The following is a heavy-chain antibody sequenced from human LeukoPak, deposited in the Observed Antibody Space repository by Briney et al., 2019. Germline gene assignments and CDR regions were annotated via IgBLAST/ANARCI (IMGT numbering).Heavy chain of an antibody. Sequence: GGSLRLSCAASGFTFSSYEMNWVRQAPGKGLEWVSYISGSSTYIDYADSLKGRFTISRDNAKNSLYLQMNSLRAEDTAVYYCARGRSSWYLRSKREGYYMDVWGKGTTVTVSS. CDR2: ISGSSTYI. J-gene: IGHJ6*03. CDR1: GFTFSSYE. V-gene: IGHV3-21*05. D-gene: IGHD6-13*01. CDR3: ARGRSSWYLRSKREGYYMDV.